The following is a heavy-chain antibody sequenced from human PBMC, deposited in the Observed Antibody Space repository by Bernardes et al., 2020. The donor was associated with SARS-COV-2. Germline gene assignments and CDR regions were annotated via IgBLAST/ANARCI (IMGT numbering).Heavy chain of an antibody. V-gene: IGHV4-39*01. CDR3: ARRLQYYFDY. J-gene: IGHJ4*01. Sequence: SETLYLTCTVSGGSISSSSYYWGWLLQPPGKGLDWIGNIYYSGITYYNPSLKSRVTMSIDTSKNQFSLKLSSVTAADTAVYYCARRLQYYFDYWGHGTLVTVSS. CDR1: GGSISSSSYY. CDR2: IYYSGIT.